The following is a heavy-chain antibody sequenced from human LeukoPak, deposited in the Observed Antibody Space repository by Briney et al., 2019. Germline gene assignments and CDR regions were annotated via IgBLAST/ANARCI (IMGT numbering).Heavy chain of an antibody. CDR3: AKGEKTRPFGGVIDY. Sequence: GGSLRLSCSASGFTFSSYAMHWVRQAPGKGLEWVAVISYDGSNKYHADSVKGRFTISRDNSKNTLYLQMNSLRAEDTAVYYCAKGEKTRPFGGVIDYWGQGTLVTVSS. D-gene: IGHD3-16*02. J-gene: IGHJ4*02. CDR2: ISYDGSNK. CDR1: GFTFSSYA. V-gene: IGHV3-30*04.